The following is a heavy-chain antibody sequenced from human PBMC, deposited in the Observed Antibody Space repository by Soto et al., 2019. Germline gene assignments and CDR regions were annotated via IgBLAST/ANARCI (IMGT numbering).Heavy chain of an antibody. CDR2: IYPPDSDT. Sequence: GEALKISCNGSGYSFTKYWIGWVRQTPGKGLEWMGVIYPPDSDTRYNPSFQGQVTISVDRFISTAYLQWNSLKASDTAIYYFARGEYFYDSSGYYYLDYWGQGALVTVSS. J-gene: IGHJ4*02. CDR3: ARGEYFYDSSGYYYLDY. CDR1: GYSFTKYW. V-gene: IGHV5-51*01. D-gene: IGHD3-22*01.